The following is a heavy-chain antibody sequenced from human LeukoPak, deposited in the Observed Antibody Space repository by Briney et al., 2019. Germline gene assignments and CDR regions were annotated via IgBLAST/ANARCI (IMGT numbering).Heavy chain of an antibody. D-gene: IGHD3-9*01. CDR1: GFTFSSYA. V-gene: IGHV3-64D*06. Sequence: GGSLRLSCSASGFTFSSYAMHWVRQAPGKGLEYVSAISSNGGSTYYADSVKGRFTISRDNSKSTLYLQMSSLRAEDTAVYYCVKSHRYAFDYWGQGTLVTVSS. J-gene: IGHJ4*02. CDR3: VKSHRYAFDY. CDR2: ISSNGGST.